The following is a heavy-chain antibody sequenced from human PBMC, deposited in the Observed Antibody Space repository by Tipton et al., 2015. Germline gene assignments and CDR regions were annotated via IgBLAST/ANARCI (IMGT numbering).Heavy chain of an antibody. J-gene: IGHJ5*01. CDR2: HRGDDSST. V-gene: IGHV3-23*01. CDR3: AKEGWSIAVAGTYIDS. D-gene: IGHD6-19*01. Sequence: SLRLSCAGSGITFSSYVMSWVRQAPGKGLEWVSGHRGDDSSTYFADSVKGRFTISRDNSKNTLYLQMTSLRAEDTAVYYCAKEGWSIAVAGTYIDSWGQGTLVTVSS. CDR1: GITFSSYV.